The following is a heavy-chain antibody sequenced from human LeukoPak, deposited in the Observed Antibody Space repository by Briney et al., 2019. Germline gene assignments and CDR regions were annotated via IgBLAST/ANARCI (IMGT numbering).Heavy chain of an antibody. V-gene: IGHV3-7*03. CDR3: AKDGHGGYCTNGVCYTRSKSGYFDY. CDR1: KFTFSSYW. CDR2: IKQDGSEK. D-gene: IGHD2-8*01. J-gene: IGHJ4*02. Sequence: PGGSLRLSCAASKFTFSSYWMSWVRQAPGKGLEWLANIKQDGSEKYYVDSVKGRFTISRDNSKNTLYLQMNSLRAEDTAVYYCAKDGHGGYCTNGVCYTRSKSGYFDYWGQGTLVTVSS.